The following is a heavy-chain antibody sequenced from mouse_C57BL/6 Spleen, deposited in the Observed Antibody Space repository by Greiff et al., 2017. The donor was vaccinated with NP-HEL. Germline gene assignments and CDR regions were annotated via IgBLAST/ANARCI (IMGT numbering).Heavy chain of an antibody. V-gene: IGHV2-5*01. J-gene: IGHJ2*01. CDR3: AKSAPYYSNSFDY. CDR1: GFSLTSYG. D-gene: IGHD2-5*01. Sequence: QVQLKESGPGLVQPSQSLSITCTVSGFSLTSYGVHWVRQSPGKGLEWLGVIWRGGSTDYNAAFMSRLSIIKDNSKSHVFFKMNSLQADDTAIYYCAKSAPYYSNSFDYWGQGTTLTVSS. CDR2: IWRGGST.